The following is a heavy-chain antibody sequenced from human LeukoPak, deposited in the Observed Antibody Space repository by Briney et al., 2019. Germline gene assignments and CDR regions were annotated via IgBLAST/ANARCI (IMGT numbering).Heavy chain of an antibody. CDR1: GYSFSSDW. CDR2: IYPGDSDT. CDR3: VRQGGRNLNWFDP. V-gene: IGHV5-51*01. D-gene: IGHD1-7*01. Sequence: GESLKISCKASGYSFSSDWIGWVRQMPGKGLERMGIIYPGDSDTRYSPSFQGQVTISADKSISTAYLQWSSLKASDTAMYYCVRQGGRNLNWFDPWGQGTLVTVSS. J-gene: IGHJ5*02.